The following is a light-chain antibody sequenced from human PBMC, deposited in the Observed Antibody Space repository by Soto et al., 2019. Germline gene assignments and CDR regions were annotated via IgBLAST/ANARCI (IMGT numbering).Light chain of an antibody. CDR2: SAS. V-gene: IGKV1-27*01. CDR3: LKFNTAPLT. CDR1: QDISVY. J-gene: IGKJ5*01. Sequence: DIQMTQSPSSLSASVGDRVTITCRASQDISVYLAWYQQKPGKVPKLLIYSASTLQSGVPSRFSGSGSGTYFTLTISSLQPEDVATYYCLKFNTAPLTFGQGTRLEIK.